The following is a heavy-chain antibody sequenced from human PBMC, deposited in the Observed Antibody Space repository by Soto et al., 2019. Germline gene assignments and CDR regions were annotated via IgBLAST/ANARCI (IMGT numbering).Heavy chain of an antibody. CDR1: GGSLSSGDYY. CDR3: ASDNVVGP. J-gene: IGHJ5*02. D-gene: IGHD3-10*01. CDR2: IYYSGST. V-gene: IGHV4-30-4*01. Sequence: SETLSLTCTVSGGSLSSGDYYWCWIRQPPGKGLEWIGYIYYSGSTYYNSSLKSRVNITLDTSKNQFSLKLSSVTAADTAVYYCASDNVVGPWGQGNLVIVSS.